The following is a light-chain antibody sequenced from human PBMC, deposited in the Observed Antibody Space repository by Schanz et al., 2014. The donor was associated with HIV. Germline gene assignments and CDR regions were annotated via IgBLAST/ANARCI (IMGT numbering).Light chain of an antibody. J-gene: IGLJ1*01. CDR2: SNN. CDR1: SSNIGSNT. V-gene: IGLV1-44*01. Sequence: QSVLTQPPSASGTPGQRVTISCSGSSSNIGSNTENWYQQLPGTAPRLLIYSNNQRPSGVPDRFSGSKSGTSASLAISGLQAEDEADYYCCSFAGADSLFVFGIGTKLTVL. CDR3: CSFAGADSLFV.